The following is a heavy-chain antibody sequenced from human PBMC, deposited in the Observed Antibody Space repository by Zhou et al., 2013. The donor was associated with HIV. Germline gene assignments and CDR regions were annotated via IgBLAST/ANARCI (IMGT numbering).Heavy chain of an antibody. CDR1: GGTFSSYA. Sequence: QVQLVQSGAEVKKPGSSVKVSCKASGGTFSSYAISWVRQAPGQGLEWMGGIIPIFGTANYAQKFQGRVTITTDESTSTAYMELSSLRSEDTAVYYCARAGGTGTTFSGYYYYMDVWGKGTTVTVSS. V-gene: IGHV1-69*05. CDR2: IIPIFGTA. J-gene: IGHJ6*03. CDR3: ARAGGTGTTFSGYYYYMDV. D-gene: IGHD1-1*01.